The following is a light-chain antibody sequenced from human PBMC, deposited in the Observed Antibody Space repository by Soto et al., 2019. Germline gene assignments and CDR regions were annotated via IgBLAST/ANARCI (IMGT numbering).Light chain of an antibody. CDR1: QGIYTN. V-gene: IGKV1-9*01. Sequence: DIQLTQSPSFLSASVGDRVTITCRASQGIYTNLAWYQQKPGKVPKLLIYAASTLQSGVPSRFSGSGSGTEFTLTISSLQPADFTTYYCQQLDSYPWTFGQGTRVEIK. CDR3: QQLDSYPWT. CDR2: AAS. J-gene: IGKJ1*01.